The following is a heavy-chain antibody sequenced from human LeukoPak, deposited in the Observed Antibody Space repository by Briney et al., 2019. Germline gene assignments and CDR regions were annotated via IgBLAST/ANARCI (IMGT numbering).Heavy chain of an antibody. CDR1: GGSISSSSYY. CDR3: ARVEDYGTRRFDY. D-gene: IGHD4-17*01. Sequence: SETLSLTCTVSGGSISSSSYYWGWIRQPPGKGLEWIGSIYYSGSTYYNPSLKSRVTISVDKSKNQFSLKLSSVTAADTAVYYCARVEDYGTRRFDYWGQGTLVTVSS. CDR2: IYYSGST. V-gene: IGHV4-39*07. J-gene: IGHJ4*02.